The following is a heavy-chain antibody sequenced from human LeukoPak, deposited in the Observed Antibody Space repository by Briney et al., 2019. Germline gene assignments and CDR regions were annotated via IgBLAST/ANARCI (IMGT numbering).Heavy chain of an antibody. CDR3: ARTTGDDIGGRHYFDY. Sequence: QTLTLTCTFSGFSLSTSGMCVNWIRQPPGEALQWLARIDWDDDKYYSTSLKTRLTISKDTSKNQVVLTMTNMDPVDTATYYCARTTGDDIGGRHYFDYWGQGTLVTVSS. D-gene: IGHD7-27*01. CDR1: GFSLSTSGMC. CDR2: IDWDDDK. J-gene: IGHJ4*02. V-gene: IGHV2-70*11.